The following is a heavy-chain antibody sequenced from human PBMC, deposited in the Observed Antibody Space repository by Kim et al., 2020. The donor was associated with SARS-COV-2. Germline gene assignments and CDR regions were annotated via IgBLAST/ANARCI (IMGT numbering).Heavy chain of an antibody. Sequence: GGSLRLSCAASGFTFSTYEMNLVRQAPGKGLEWVSYISRSGGFIFYADSVKGRFTISRDNTNNSLYLQMNSLRAEDTAVYYCARGAYCTNPSCYAYNWFDSWGQGTLVTVSS. V-gene: IGHV3-48*03. D-gene: IGHD2-2*01. CDR1: GFTFSTYE. J-gene: IGHJ5*02. CDR3: ARGAYCTNPSCYAYNWFDS. CDR2: ISRSGGFI.